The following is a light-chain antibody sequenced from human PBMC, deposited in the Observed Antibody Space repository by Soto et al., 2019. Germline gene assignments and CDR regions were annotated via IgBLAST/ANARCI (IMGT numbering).Light chain of an antibody. CDR2: GAS. V-gene: IGKV3-15*01. J-gene: IGKJ1*01. Sequence: EIVMTQSPATLSVSPGERATLSCRASQSVSSNIAWYQQKPGQAPRLLIYGASTRATGIPVGFSGSGSGTEFTLTIRSLQSEDFAVYYCQQYNNWPPWTFGQGTKVEIK. CDR1: QSVSSN. CDR3: QQYNNWPPWT.